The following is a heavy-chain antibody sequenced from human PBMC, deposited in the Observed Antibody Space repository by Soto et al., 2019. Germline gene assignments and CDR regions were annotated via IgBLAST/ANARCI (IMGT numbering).Heavy chain of an antibody. V-gene: IGHV1-3*01. CDR2: INAGNGNT. D-gene: IGHD6-19*01. CDR3: ARVEESSALSFDY. CDR1: GYTFTSYA. Sequence: ASVKVSGKASGYTFTSYAMHWVRQAPGQRLEWMGWINAGNGNTKYSQKFQGRVTITRDTSASTAYMELSSLRSEDMVLYYWARVEESSALSFDYWGQGTRVTVSS. J-gene: IGHJ4*02.